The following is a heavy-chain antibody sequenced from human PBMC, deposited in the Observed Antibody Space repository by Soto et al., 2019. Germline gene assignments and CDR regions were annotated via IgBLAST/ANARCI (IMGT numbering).Heavy chain of an antibody. J-gene: IGHJ4*02. Sequence: QVLLQQWGVGRLKPSETLSLTCAVYGGSFIDYSWGWIRQSPGTGLEWIGEINHSGSANYNPSLKSRVTISVDTSKNQFSLKLYSVTAADAAVYYCARVSDYWSQGTLVTVSS. CDR1: GGSFIDYS. CDR3: ARVSDY. CDR2: INHSGSA. V-gene: IGHV4-34*01.